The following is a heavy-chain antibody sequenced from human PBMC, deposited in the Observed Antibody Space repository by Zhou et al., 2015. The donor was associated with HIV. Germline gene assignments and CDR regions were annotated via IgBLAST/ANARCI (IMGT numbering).Heavy chain of an antibody. CDR2: IIPILGIA. D-gene: IGHD2-2*01. V-gene: IGHV1-69*09. J-gene: IGHJ4*02. CDR3: AREGSTSPAVYY. Sequence: QVQLVQSGAEVKKPGSSVKVSCKASGGTFSSYTISWVRQAPGQGLEWMGRIIPILGIANYAQKFQGRVTITADKSTSTAYMELSSLRSEDTAVYYCAREGSTSPAVYYWGQGTLVTVSS. CDR1: GGTFSSYT.